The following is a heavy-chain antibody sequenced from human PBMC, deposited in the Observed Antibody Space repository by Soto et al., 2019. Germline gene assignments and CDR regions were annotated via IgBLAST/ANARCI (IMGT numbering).Heavy chain of an antibody. CDR3: ARGPLLWGDV. V-gene: IGHV1-3*01. D-gene: IGHD3-10*01. Sequence: QVQLVQSGAEVKKPGASVKVSCKATGYTFTNYAMHWVRQAPGQRLEWMGWINAGNGNTKYSQKFQGRVTITRDTSASTAYMELISLRSEDTALYYFARGPLLWGDVWGQGTTVTVSS. J-gene: IGHJ6*02. CDR2: INAGNGNT. CDR1: GYTFTNYA.